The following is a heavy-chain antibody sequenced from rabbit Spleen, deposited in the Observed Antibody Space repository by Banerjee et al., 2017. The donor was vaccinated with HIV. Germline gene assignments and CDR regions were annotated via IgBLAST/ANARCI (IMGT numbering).Heavy chain of an antibody. CDR3: ARDVGTSFSTYGMDL. D-gene: IGHD8-1*01. J-gene: IGHJ6*01. V-gene: IGHV1S40*01. CDR1: GFSFSSNDY. Sequence: QSLEESGGDLVKPGASLTLTCTASGFSFSSNDYMCWVRQAPGKGLEWISCIAGSSSGFTYSATWAKGRFTISKTSSTTVTLQMTSLTAADTATYFCARDVGTSFSTYGMDLWGPGTLVTVS. CDR2: IAGSSSGFT.